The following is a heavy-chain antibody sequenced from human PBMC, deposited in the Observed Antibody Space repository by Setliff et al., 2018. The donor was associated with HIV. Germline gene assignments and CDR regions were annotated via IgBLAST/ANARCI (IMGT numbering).Heavy chain of an antibody. Sequence: PSETLSLTCSVSGGSVSSHYWSWIRQPPGKGLEWIGSIYYSGTTYYNPSLKSRVTISVDTSKNQFSLKLNSVTAADTAVYYCARGCSGGTCTSDAFDIWGQGTMVTVSS. CDR2: IYYSGTT. V-gene: IGHV4-39*07. J-gene: IGHJ3*02. CDR3: ARGCSGGTCTSDAFDI. CDR1: GGSVSSHY. D-gene: IGHD2-15*01.